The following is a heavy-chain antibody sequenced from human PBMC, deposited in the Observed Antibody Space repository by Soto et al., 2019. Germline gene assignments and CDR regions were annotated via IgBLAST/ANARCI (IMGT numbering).Heavy chain of an antibody. CDR1: GGSISSGDYY. CDR2: IYYRGRT. D-gene: IGHD6-13*01. CDR3: ARERPEGSRLDP. Sequence: QVQLQESGPGLVKPSQTLSLTCTVSGGSISSGDYYWSWIRQPPGKGLEWIGYIYYRGRTYYNPSLTSRVTISVDTSKNQFSLKLSSVTAADTAVYYCARERPEGSRLDPWGQGTLVTVSS. J-gene: IGHJ5*02. V-gene: IGHV4-30-4*01.